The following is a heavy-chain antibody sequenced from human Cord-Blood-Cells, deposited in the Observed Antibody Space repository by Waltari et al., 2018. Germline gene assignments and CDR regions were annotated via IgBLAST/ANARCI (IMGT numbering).Heavy chain of an antibody. V-gene: IGHV3-30-3*01. D-gene: IGHD3-10*01. Sequence: QVQLVESGGGVVQPGRSLRLSCAASGFTFSSYAMHWVRQAPGKGLEWVAVISYDGSNKYYADSVKGRFTISRDNSKNTLYLQMNSLRAEDTAVYYCARKSTGYWGQGTLVTVSS. J-gene: IGHJ4*02. CDR3: ARKSTGY. CDR1: GFTFSSYA. CDR2: ISYDGSNK.